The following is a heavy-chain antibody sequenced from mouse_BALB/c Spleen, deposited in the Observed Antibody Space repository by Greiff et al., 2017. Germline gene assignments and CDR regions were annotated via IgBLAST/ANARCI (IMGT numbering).Heavy chain of an antibody. D-gene: IGHD1-2*01. J-gene: IGHJ3*01. CDR3: THYYGYRFAY. Sequence: VQLQQSGTVLARPGASVKMSCKASGYTFTSYWMHWVKQRPGQGLEWIGAIYPGNSDTSYNQKFKGKAKLTAVTSTSTAYMELNSLTNEDSAVYYCTHYYGYRFAYWGQGTLVTVSA. V-gene: IGHV1-5*01. CDR2: IYPGNSDT. CDR1: GYTFTSYW.